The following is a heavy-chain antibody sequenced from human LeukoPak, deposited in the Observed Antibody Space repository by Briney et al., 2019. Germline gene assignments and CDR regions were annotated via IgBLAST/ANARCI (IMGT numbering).Heavy chain of an antibody. CDR3: ARQQVSGFSLYYFDY. Sequence: GGSLRLSCAASGFTVSSNYMSWVRQAPGKGLEWVSVIYSGGSTYYADSVKGRFTISRDNSKNTLYLQMNSLRAEDTAVYYCARQQVSGFSLYYFDYWGQGTLVTVSS. J-gene: IGHJ4*02. D-gene: IGHD1-14*01. CDR2: IYSGGST. CDR1: GFTVSSNY. V-gene: IGHV3-66*04.